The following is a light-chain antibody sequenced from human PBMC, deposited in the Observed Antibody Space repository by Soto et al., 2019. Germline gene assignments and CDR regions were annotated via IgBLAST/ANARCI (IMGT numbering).Light chain of an antibody. CDR3: FSYGGAKKVV. CDR1: ASDVGFDY. V-gene: IGLV2-8*01. CDR2: DVN. Sequence: QSALAQPPSASGSLGQSVTISCSGTASDVGFDYLSWCQQHPGKAPKLIIYDVNKRPSGVPDRFSGSKSGNTASLTVSGLQAEDEADYYCFSYGGAKKVVFGGGTKVTVL. J-gene: IGLJ3*02.